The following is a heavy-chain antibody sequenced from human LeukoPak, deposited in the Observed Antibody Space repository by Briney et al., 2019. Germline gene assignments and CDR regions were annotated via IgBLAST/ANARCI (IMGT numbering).Heavy chain of an antibody. CDR1: GFTFSSYW. D-gene: IGHD1-1*01. Sequence: GGSLRLSCAASGFTFSSYWMSWVRQAPGKGLERVANIKQDGSEKYYVDSVKGRFTISRDNAKNSLYLQMNSLRAEDTAVYYCARGKLERPYYYYYGMDVWGQGTTVTVSS. V-gene: IGHV3-7*01. CDR2: IKQDGSEK. CDR3: ARGKLERPYYYYYGMDV. J-gene: IGHJ6*02.